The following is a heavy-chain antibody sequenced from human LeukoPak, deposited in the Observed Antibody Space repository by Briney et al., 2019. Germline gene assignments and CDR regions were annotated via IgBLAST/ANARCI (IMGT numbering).Heavy chain of an antibody. D-gene: IGHD1-26*01. J-gene: IGHJ6*03. CDR3: VTPRSWELSDMAV. CDR1: GYPITTNYY. Sequence: KPSETLSLTXTVAGYPITTNYYWAWIRKSPGTGLGRIGSVYHNGETYYNPSLKSRVIISVDTSKNEFSLRLTPVTAADTAVYYCVTPRSWELSDMAVWGKGTTVIVSS. CDR2: VYHNGET. V-gene: IGHV4-38-2*02.